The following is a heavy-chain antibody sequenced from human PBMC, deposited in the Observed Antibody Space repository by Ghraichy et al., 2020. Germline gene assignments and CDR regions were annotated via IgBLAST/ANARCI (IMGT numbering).Heavy chain of an antibody. CDR3: ARSKYYVTMVRGVITTVKRYFDY. J-gene: IGHJ4*01. V-gene: IGHV3-7*04. D-gene: IGHD3-10*01. CDR2: IKQDGSQK. Sequence: GSLRLSCTASGFTFGTFWMSWVRQAPGKGLEWVADIKQDGSQKFYVDSVKGRFTVSRDNADNSLSLQMNNLTAEDTAVYYCARSKYYVTMVRGVITTVKRYFDYWGQGTLVTVSS. CDR1: GFTFGTFW.